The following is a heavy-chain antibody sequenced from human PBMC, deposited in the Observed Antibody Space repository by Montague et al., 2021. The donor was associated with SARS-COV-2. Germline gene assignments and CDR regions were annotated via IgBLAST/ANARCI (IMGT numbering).Heavy chain of an antibody. Sequence: CAISGDSVCSNSATWNWVRQSPSRGLEWLGRTYYRSKWYNDYAVSVRGRVTINPDTSKNQFSLQLNSVTPEATAIYYCTSGREGNYNVMDVWGQGTTVTVPS. V-gene: IGHV6-1*01. CDR3: TSGREGNYNVMDV. CDR2: TYYRSKWYN. J-gene: IGHJ6*02. D-gene: IGHD1-1*01. CDR1: GDSVCSNSAT.